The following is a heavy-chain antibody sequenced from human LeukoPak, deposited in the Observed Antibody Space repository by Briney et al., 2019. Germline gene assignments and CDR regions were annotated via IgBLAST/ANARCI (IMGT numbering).Heavy chain of an antibody. CDR3: ATLCCGSYYMDV. CDR1: GGTFSNYA. V-gene: IGHV1-69*13. J-gene: IGHJ6*03. CDR2: IIPIFGTA. Sequence: ASVKVSCKASGGTFSNYAIIWVRQAPGQGLEWMGGIIPIFGTASSAQKFQGRVTITADESTSTAYMELSSLRSEGTAVYYCATLCCGSYYMDVWGKGTTVTVSS. D-gene: IGHD2-15*01.